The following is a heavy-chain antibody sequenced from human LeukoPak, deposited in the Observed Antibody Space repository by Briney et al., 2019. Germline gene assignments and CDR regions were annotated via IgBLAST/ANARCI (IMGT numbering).Heavy chain of an antibody. J-gene: IGHJ4*02. Sequence: GGSLRLSCAASGFTFSSYGMHWVRQAPGKGLEWVAVIWYDGSNKYYADSVKGRFTISRDNSKNTLYLQMNSLRAEDTAVYYCAKDHHYYDSSGPDYWGQGTLVTVSS. D-gene: IGHD3-22*01. CDR2: IWYDGSNK. CDR3: AKDHHYYDSSGPDY. V-gene: IGHV3-33*06. CDR1: GFTFSSYG.